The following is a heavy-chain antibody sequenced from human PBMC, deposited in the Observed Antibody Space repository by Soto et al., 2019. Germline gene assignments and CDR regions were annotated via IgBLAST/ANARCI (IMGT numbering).Heavy chain of an antibody. Sequence: GGSLRLSCAASGFTVSSNYMSWVRQAPGKGLEWVSVIYSGGSTYYADSVKGRFTISRDNSKNTLYLQMNSLRAEDTAVYYCARASRNYYDSSGYLSYFDYWGQGTLVTVSS. V-gene: IGHV3-66*01. D-gene: IGHD3-22*01. J-gene: IGHJ4*02. CDR1: GFTVSSNY. CDR3: ARASRNYYDSSGYLSYFDY. CDR2: IYSGGST.